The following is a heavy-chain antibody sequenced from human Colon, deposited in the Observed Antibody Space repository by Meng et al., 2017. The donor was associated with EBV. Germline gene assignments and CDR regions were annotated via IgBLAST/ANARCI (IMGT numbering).Heavy chain of an antibody. V-gene: IGHV4-34*01. CDR3: AKYGSGTSYTGYYFHY. D-gene: IGHD3-10*01. CDR2: INHSGST. CDR1: GGSFSGYY. J-gene: IGHJ4*02. Sequence: QVQLQQWGAGLLTPSXXXXLXXXVYGGSFSGYYWTWIRQAPGKGLEWIGEINHSGSTNYNPSLKSRVTISVDTSKNQFSLKLTSVTAADTAVYYCAKYGSGTSYTGYYFHYWGQGALFTVSS.